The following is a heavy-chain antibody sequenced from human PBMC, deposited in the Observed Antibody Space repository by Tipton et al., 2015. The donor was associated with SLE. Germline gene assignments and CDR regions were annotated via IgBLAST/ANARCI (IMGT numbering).Heavy chain of an antibody. D-gene: IGHD1-14*01. Sequence: GSLRLSCAASGFTFSSFAMSWVRQAPGKGLEWVSVVYSGGTTYYADSVKGRFTISRDISQNMVYLQMNSMRAEDTALYYCAKSDFGHHSNLYDAFDIWGQGTVVTVSS. CDR1: GFTFSSFA. CDR2: VYSGGTT. V-gene: IGHV3-66*01. J-gene: IGHJ3*02. CDR3: AKSDFGHHSNLYDAFDI.